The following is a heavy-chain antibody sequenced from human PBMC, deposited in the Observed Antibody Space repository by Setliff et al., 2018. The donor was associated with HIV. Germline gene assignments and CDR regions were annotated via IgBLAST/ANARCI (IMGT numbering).Heavy chain of an antibody. CDR2: ISDSGGST. CDR3: ARGAPIAVASAFDI. Sequence: GGSLRLSCAASGFTFSNYAMTWVRQAPGKGLEWVSGISDSGGSTYYADSVKGRFTISRDNAKNSLYLQMNSLRAEDTALYYCARGAPIAVASAFDIWGQGTMVTVSS. J-gene: IGHJ3*02. V-gene: IGHV3-23*01. CDR1: GFTFSNYA. D-gene: IGHD6-19*01.